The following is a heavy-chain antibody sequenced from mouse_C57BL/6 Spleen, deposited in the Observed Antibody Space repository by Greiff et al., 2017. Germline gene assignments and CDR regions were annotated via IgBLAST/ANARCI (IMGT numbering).Heavy chain of an antibody. CDR1: GFTFSDYG. J-gene: IGHJ4*01. D-gene: IGHD1-1*01. CDR3: ARWTVVAKRDAMDY. CDR2: ISRCSSTI. Sequence: DVHLVESGGGLVMPGGSLKLSCAASGFTFSDYGMHWVRQAPEQGLEWVAYISRCSSTIYYADTVKGRFTISGDNATNTLFLQMTSLRSEDTAMYYCARWTVVAKRDAMDYWGQGTSVTVSS. V-gene: IGHV5-17*01.